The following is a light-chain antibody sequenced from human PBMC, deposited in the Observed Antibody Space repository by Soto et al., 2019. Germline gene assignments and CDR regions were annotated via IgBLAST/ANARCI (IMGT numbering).Light chain of an antibody. Sequence: DIQMTQSPSTLSASVGDRVTITCRASQSISNWLAWYQQKPGKAPKLLIYKASSLESGVPSRFSGSGSGTEFTLTISSLQPEDFATYYCQQYNSYSYTFGQGTKPEIK. CDR3: QQYNSYSYT. CDR1: QSISNW. V-gene: IGKV1-5*03. CDR2: KAS. J-gene: IGKJ2*01.